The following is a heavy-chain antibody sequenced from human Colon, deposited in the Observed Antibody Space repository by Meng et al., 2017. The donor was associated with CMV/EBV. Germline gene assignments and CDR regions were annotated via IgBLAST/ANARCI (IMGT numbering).Heavy chain of an antibody. CDR3: ARDPEQLVGGDYYFDY. Sequence: GESLKISCAASGFTFSSYWMHWVRQAPGKGLVWASRINSDGSSKTYADSVKGRFTISRDNAKNTLYLQMNSLRAEDTAVYYCARDPEQLVGGDYYFDYWGQGTLVTVSS. J-gene: IGHJ4*02. CDR2: INSDGSSK. D-gene: IGHD6-6*01. V-gene: IGHV3-74*03. CDR1: GFTFSSYW.